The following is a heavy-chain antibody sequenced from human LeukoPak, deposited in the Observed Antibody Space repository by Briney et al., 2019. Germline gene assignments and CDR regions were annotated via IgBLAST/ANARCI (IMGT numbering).Heavy chain of an antibody. Sequence: GGSLRLSCAASGFTFSSYAMSWVRQAPGKGLEWVSAISGSGGSTYYADSVKGRFTISRDNSKNTLYLQMNSLRAEDTAVYYCARDGVHYYDSSGYYLDWGQGTLVTVSS. CDR3: ARDGVHYYDSSGYYLD. CDR1: GFTFSSYA. CDR2: ISGSGGST. J-gene: IGHJ4*02. D-gene: IGHD3-22*01. V-gene: IGHV3-23*01.